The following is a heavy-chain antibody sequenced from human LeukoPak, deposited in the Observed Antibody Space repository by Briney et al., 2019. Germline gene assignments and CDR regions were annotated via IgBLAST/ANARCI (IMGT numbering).Heavy chain of an antibody. CDR1: GYTFTSHG. D-gene: IGHD3-22*01. J-gene: IGHJ4*02. CDR2: ISAYNGNT. V-gene: IGHV1-18*01. Sequence: GASVKVSCKASGYTFTSHGISWVRQAPGQGLEWMGYISAYNGNTNYAQKFQDRVTMTTDTSTSTAYMELRSLRSDDTAVYYCARDPWDYDSSGYYYDCWGQGTLVTVSS. CDR3: ARDPWDYDSSGYYYDC.